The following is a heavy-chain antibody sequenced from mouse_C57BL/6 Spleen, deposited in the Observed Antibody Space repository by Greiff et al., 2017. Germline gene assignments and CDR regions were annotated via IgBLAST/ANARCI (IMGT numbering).Heavy chain of an antibody. CDR3: ARYGLDY. V-gene: IGHV5-17*01. J-gene: IGHJ2*01. CDR1: GFTFSDYG. Sequence: EVKLVESGGGLVKPGGSLKLSCAASGFTFSDYGMHWVRQAPEKGLEWVAYISSGSSTIYYAYTVKGRFPISRDNAKNTLFLQMTCRRSEKTAMYYCARYGLDYWGQGTTLTVSS. CDR2: ISSGSSTI. D-gene: IGHD1-1*02.